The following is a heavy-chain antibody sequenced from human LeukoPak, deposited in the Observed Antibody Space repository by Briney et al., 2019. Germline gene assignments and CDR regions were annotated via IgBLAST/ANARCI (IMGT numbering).Heavy chain of an antibody. CDR2: ITSSGETT. V-gene: IGHV3-23*01. J-gene: IGHJ4*02. CDR3: SRDRPNYFGTDGHYYRRGGDY. CDR1: KFPFTIYA. Sequence: GGSLRLSCAASKFPFTIYAMSWVRQAPGKGLEWVSSITSSGETTFYAGSVKGRFTISRDNSKDTMYLQMNSLRAEDTAIYYCSRDRPNYFGTDGHYYRRGGDYWGQGTLVTVSS. D-gene: IGHD3-22*01.